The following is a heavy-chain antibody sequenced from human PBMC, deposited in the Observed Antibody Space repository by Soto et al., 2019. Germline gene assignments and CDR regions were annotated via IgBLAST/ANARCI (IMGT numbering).Heavy chain of an antibody. J-gene: IGHJ4*02. CDR2: IWYDGDNK. CDR1: GFTFSSYG. V-gene: IGHV3-33*01. Sequence: QVQLVESGGDVVQPGRSLRLSCEESGFTFSSYGMHWVRQAPGKGLEWVAVIWYDGDNKYYAESVKGRFTISRDNSKNTLFLQMNSLRAEDTAVYYCARERSSTWYYFDYWGQGTLVTVSS. CDR3: ARERSSTWYYFDY. D-gene: IGHD6-13*01.